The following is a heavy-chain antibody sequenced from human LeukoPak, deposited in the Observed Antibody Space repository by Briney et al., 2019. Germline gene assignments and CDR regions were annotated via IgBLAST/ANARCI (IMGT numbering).Heavy chain of an antibody. CDR3: AKVLVAVAGPHDY. V-gene: IGHV3-23*01. CDR1: GFTFGDYA. D-gene: IGHD6-19*01. CDR2: ISGSGGST. J-gene: IGHJ4*02. Sequence: GGSLRLSCTASGFTFGDYAMSWVRQAPGKGLEWVSAISGSGGSTYYADSVKGRFTISRDNSKNTLYLQMNSLRAEDTAVYYCAKVLVAVAGPHDYWGQGTLVTVSS.